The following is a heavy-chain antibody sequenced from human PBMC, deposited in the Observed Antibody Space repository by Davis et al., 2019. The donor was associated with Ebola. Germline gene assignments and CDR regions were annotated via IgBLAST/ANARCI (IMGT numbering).Heavy chain of an antibody. CDR1: GGSFSGYY. J-gene: IGHJ4*02. CDR2: INHSGST. D-gene: IGHD3-3*01. CDR3: ASAPGRFLGWWDDS. V-gene: IGHV4-34*01. Sequence: SQTLSLTCAVYGGSFSGYYWSWIRQPPGKGLEWIGEINHSGSTNYNPSLKSRVTISVDTSKNQFSLQLNSVTAADTGIFYCASAPGRFLGWWDDSWGQGTLVTVSS.